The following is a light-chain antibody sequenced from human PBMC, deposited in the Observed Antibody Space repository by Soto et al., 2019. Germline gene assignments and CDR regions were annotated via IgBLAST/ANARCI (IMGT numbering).Light chain of an antibody. Sequence: QSVLTQPPSASGTPGQRVTISCSGSSSNIGSNTVNWYQQFPGTAPKLLIYSNNRRPSGVPDRFSGSKSGTSAALAISGLQSEDEDDYYCAAWDDSLNGPVFGGGTKLTVL. CDR3: AAWDDSLNGPV. V-gene: IGLV1-44*01. J-gene: IGLJ2*01. CDR2: SNN. CDR1: SSNIGSNT.